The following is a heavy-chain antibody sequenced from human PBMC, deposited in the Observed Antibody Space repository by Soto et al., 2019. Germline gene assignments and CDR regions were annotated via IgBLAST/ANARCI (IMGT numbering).Heavy chain of an antibody. Sequence: PGGSLRLSCAASGFTFSSYGMHWVRQAPGKGLEWVAVIWYDGSNKYYADSVKGRFTISRDNSKNTLYLQMNSLRAEDTAVYYCARAGGYSGYDPGIAVAGTGSYFDYWGQGTLVTVSS. V-gene: IGHV3-33*01. J-gene: IGHJ4*02. CDR1: GFTFSSYG. CDR2: IWYDGSNK. CDR3: ARAGGYSGYDPGIAVAGTGSYFDY. D-gene: IGHD6-19*01.